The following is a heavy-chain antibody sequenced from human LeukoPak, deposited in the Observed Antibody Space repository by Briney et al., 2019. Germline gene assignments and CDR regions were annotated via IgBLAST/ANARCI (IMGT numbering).Heavy chain of an antibody. Sequence: ASVKVSCKVSGYTLTELSMHWVRQAPGKGLEWMGGFDPEDGETIYAQKFQGRVTMTEDTSTDTAYMELSSLRSEDTAVYYCASVGSSSWSRENWFDPWGQGTLVTVSS. D-gene: IGHD6-13*01. CDR2: FDPEDGET. V-gene: IGHV1-24*01. CDR3: ASVGSSSWSRENWFDP. CDR1: GYTLTELS. J-gene: IGHJ5*02.